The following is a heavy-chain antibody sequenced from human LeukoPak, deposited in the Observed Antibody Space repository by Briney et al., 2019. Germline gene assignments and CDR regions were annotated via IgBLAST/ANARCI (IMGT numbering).Heavy chain of an antibody. D-gene: IGHD5-12*01. CDR1: GFPFSSYS. V-gene: IGHV3-21*01. Sequence: GGSLRLSCAASGFPFSSYSMNWVRPAPGKGLEWVSSISSSSSYIYYADSVKGRFTISRDNSKNTLYLQMNSLRAEDTAVYYCARGMDGYDQDGFDIWGQGTMVTVSS. J-gene: IGHJ3*02. CDR2: ISSSSSYI. CDR3: ARGMDGYDQDGFDI.